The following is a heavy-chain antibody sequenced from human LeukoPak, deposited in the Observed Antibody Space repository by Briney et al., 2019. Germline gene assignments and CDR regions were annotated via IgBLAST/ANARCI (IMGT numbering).Heavy chain of an antibody. CDR3: ARDGDYYGSGRLNWFDP. CDR1: GGSISSSSYY. CDR2: IYYSGST. V-gene: IGHV4-39*07. J-gene: IGHJ5*02. Sequence: PSETLSLTCTVSGGSISSSSYYWGWIRQPPGKGLEWIGSIYYSGSTYYNPSLKSRVTISVDTSKNQFSLKLSSVTAADTAVYYCARDGDYYGSGRLNWFDPWGQGTLVTVSS. D-gene: IGHD3-10*01.